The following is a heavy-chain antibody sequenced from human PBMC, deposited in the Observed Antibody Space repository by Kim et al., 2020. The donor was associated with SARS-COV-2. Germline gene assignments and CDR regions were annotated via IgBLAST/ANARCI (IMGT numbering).Heavy chain of an antibody. CDR1: GGSFSDYY. J-gene: IGHJ5*02. Sequence: SETLSRTCAVSGGSFSDYYWTWVRQSPGRGLEWIGEINHNEDTNYNPSLRSRVTLTVDTSKNQFSLNLNSVTAADTAIYYCARLMSDSRKYWWFDPWGQGTLVTVSS. D-gene: IGHD2-8*02. V-gene: IGHV4-34*01. CDR3: ARLMSDSRKYWWFDP. CDR2: INHNEDT.